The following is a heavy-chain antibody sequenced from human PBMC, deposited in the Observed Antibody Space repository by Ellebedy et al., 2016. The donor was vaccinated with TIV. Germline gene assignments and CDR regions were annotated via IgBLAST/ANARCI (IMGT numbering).Heavy chain of an antibody. V-gene: IGHV3-30*02. J-gene: IGHJ6*02. CDR2: IRYDGSNK. D-gene: IGHD2-2*01. CDR3: ASVVPAANYYYGMDV. CDR1: GFTFSSYG. Sequence: GESLKISCAASGFTFSSYGMHWVRQAPGKGLEWVAFIRYDGSNKYYADSVKGRFTISRDNAKNTLYLQMNSLRAEDTAVYYCASVVPAANYYYGMDVWGQGTTVTVSS.